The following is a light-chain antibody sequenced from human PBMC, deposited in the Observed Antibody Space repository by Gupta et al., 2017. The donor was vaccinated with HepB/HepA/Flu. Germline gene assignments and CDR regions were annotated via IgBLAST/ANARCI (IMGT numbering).Light chain of an antibody. Sequence: DIQMTQSPSSVSASVGDRVTITCQASQGISTWLAWYQQKPGEAPNLLIFGASTLQSGVPSRFSGSGSGTDFTLTISNLQPEDFATYYCQQANSFPLSVGGWTQVEIK. J-gene: IGKJ4*01. CDR3: QQANSFPLS. V-gene: IGKV1-12*01. CDR2: GAS. CDR1: QGISTW.